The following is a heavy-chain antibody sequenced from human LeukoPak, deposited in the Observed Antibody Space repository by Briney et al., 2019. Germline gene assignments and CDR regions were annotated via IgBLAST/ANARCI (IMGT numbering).Heavy chain of an antibody. CDR1: GGSVSSGSYY. Sequence: SETLSLTCTVSGGSVSSGSYYWGWIRQPPGKGLEWIGYIYYSGSTNYNPSLKSRVTISVDTSKNQFSLKLSSVTAADTAVYYCARVGGGPYYDILTGFDYWGQGTLVTVSS. J-gene: IGHJ4*02. D-gene: IGHD3-9*01. CDR3: ARVGGGPYYDILTGFDY. V-gene: IGHV4-61*01. CDR2: IYYSGST.